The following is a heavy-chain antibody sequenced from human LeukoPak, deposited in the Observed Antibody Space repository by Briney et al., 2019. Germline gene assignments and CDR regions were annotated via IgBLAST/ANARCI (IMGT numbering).Heavy chain of an antibody. Sequence: SVKVSCKASGYSFTSYGISWVRQAPGQGLEWMGWISAYKGNRNYAQKLQGRVNMTTDTFTSTDYMELRSLRSDDTAVYYCARDRYYYDSSGYYPDFDYWGQGTLVTVSS. J-gene: IGHJ4*02. D-gene: IGHD3-22*01. V-gene: IGHV1-18*01. CDR1: GYSFTSYG. CDR2: ISAYKGNR. CDR3: ARDRYYYDSSGYYPDFDY.